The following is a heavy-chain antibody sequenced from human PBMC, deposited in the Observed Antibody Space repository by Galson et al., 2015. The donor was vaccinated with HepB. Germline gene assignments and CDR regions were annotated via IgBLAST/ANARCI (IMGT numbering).Heavy chain of an antibody. J-gene: IGHJ4*02. CDR3: VRPRYCSSATCTAAFDF. CDR1: GGSIVTSSHY. Sequence: ETLSLTCTVSGGSIVTSSHYWGWVRQPPGKGLEWIGRIYHDGSTLYKTSLKSRITMSVDTSKNQFALKVNSVTAADTALYYCVRPRYCSSATCTAAFDFWGRGILVTVSS. V-gene: IGHV4-39*01. D-gene: IGHD2-2*01. CDR2: IYHDGST.